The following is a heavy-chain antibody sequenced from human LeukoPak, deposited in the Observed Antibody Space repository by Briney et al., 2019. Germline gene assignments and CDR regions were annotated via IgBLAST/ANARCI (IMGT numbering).Heavy chain of an antibody. CDR1: GFTFSSYA. Sequence: GGSLRLSCAASGFTFSSYAMSWVRQAPGKGLEWVSAISGSGGSTYYADSVKGRFTISRDNSKNTLYLQMNSLRAEDTAVYYCAKDLTDYGDYLNWFDPWGQGTLVTVSS. CDR2: ISGSGGST. D-gene: IGHD4-17*01. CDR3: AKDLTDYGDYLNWFDP. V-gene: IGHV3-23*01. J-gene: IGHJ5*02.